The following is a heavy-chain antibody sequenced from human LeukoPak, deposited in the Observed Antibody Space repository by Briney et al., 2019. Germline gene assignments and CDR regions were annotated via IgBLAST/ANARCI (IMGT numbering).Heavy chain of an antibody. D-gene: IGHD4-17*01. J-gene: IGHJ6*02. CDR2: IYSGSNT. CDR3: ARDPTGYGMDV. V-gene: IGHV3-66*01. CDR1: GFTVRSNY. Sequence: GGSLRLSCAASGFTVRSNYMNWVRQAPGKGLEWVSLIYSGSNTHYADSVKGRFTISRDNSKNTLYLQMNSLRAEDTAVYYCARDPTGYGMDVWGQGTTVTVSS.